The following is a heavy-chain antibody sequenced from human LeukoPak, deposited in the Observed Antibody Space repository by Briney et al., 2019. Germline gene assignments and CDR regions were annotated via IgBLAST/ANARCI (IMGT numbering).Heavy chain of an antibody. Sequence: SETLSLTCTVSGGSIRSGDYYWRWIRQPPGKGLEWIGYTASPYHNPSLKSRVTISIDTSKNQISLKLDSVTASDTAVYYCARSTNHDASGSYYFDSWGQGILVTVTS. CDR1: GGSIRSGDYY. D-gene: IGHD3-10*01. J-gene: IGHJ4*02. CDR3: ARSTNHDASGSYYFDS. V-gene: IGHV4-30-4*01. CDR2: YTASP.